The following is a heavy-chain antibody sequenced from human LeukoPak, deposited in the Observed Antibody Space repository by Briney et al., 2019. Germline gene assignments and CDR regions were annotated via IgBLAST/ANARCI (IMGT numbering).Heavy chain of an antibody. J-gene: IGHJ4*02. V-gene: IGHV4-30-4*01. Sequence: KPSETLSLTCTVSGGSISSGDYYWSWIRQPPGKGLEWIGYIYYSGSTYYNPSLKSRVTISVDTSKNQFSLKLSSVTAADTAVYYCARGATGTYYYDSSGYYDYWGQGTLVTVSS. D-gene: IGHD3-22*01. CDR2: IYYSGST. CDR1: GGSISSGDYY. CDR3: ARGATGTYYYDSSGYYDY.